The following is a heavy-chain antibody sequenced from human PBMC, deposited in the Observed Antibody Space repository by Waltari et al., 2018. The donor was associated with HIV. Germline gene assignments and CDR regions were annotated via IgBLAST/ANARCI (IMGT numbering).Heavy chain of an antibody. Sequence: QVRLVQSGAEVKKPGASVKVSCKVSGYTLTDLSIHWVRQAPGTGLEWMGGFDLEGGETIYAQKFQGRVTMTEDTSIDTAYMELNSLRSEDTAVYYCLVDPSWGTAMLTSWGRGTLVSVSS. J-gene: IGHJ5*02. V-gene: IGHV1-24*01. CDR3: LVDPSWGTAMLTS. CDR1: GYTLTDLS. CDR2: FDLEGGET. D-gene: IGHD5-18*01.